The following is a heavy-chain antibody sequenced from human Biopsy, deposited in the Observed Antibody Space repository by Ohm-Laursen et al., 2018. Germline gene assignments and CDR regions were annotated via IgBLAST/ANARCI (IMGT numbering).Heavy chain of an antibody. D-gene: IGHD3-3*01. CDR3: ARDPGYDFWSGSDPFDI. J-gene: IGHJ3*02. CDR1: GYTFTAYG. Sequence: SVTVSCKTSGYTFTAYGISWVRQAPGQGLEWMGWISTYTDDTNIAQKFQGRVSMTTDTSTRTAYMELRSLRSGDTAIYFCARDPGYDFWSGSDPFDIWGQGTLVTVS. V-gene: IGHV1-18*04. CDR2: ISTYTDDT.